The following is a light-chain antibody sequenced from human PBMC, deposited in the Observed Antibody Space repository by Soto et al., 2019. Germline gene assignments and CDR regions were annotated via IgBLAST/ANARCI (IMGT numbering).Light chain of an antibody. CDR3: CSYAGSYTYV. V-gene: IGLV2-11*01. Sequence: QSALTQPRSVSGSPGQSVTISCTGTSSDVGSYNYVSWYQQPPGKAPKLMIYDVSKRPSGVPDRFSGSKSDNTASLTISGFQAEDEADYYCCSYAGSYTYVFGTGTKVTVL. CDR1: SSDVGSYNY. CDR2: DVS. J-gene: IGLJ1*01.